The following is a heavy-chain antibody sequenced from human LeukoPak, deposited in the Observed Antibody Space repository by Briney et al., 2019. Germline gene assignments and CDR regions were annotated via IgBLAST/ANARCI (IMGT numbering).Heavy chain of an antibody. J-gene: IGHJ6*02. CDR1: GFTFGTYA. V-gene: IGHV3-48*02. Sequence: GGSLRLSCAASGFTFGTYAMNWVRQAPGKGLEWVSYISSSSSTIYYADSVKGRFTISSDSAKNSLYLQMNSLRDEDTAVYYCARGGSGYGDYSYFYGMDVWGQGTTVTVSS. CDR3: ARGGSGYGDYSYFYGMDV. D-gene: IGHD3-22*01. CDR2: ISSSSSTI.